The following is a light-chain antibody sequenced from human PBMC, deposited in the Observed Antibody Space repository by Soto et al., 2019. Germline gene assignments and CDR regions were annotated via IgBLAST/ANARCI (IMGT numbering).Light chain of an antibody. CDR1: QNINNY. Sequence: DSDMTQSRCSLSASVRGRVAITSPASQNINNYLNWYKQKPGRATKLLIYDAYNLEAGVPSRFSGSGSGTDFTLTISSLQPEDFAVYYCQKRSNWPWKVGQGTKVDIK. CDR2: DAY. V-gene: IGKV1-33*01. J-gene: IGKJ1*01. CDR3: QKRSNWPWK.